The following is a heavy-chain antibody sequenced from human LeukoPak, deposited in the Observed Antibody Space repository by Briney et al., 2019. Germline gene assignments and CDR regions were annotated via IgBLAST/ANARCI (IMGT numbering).Heavy chain of an antibody. J-gene: IGHJ4*02. D-gene: IGHD3-22*01. V-gene: IGHV1-69*04. CDR3: ARGRSGYYDDY. CDR1: GGTFSSYA. CDR2: IIPILGIA. Sequence: ASVKVSCKASGGTFSSYAISWVRLAPGQGLEWMGRIIPILGIANYAQKFQGRVTITADKSTSTAYMELSSLRSEDTAVYYCARGRSGYYDDYWGQGTLVTVSS.